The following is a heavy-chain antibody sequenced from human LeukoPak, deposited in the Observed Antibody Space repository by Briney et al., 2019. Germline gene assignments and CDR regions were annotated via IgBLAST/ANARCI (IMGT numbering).Heavy chain of an antibody. CDR2: ISGSGGNT. Sequence: GGSLRLSCAASGFTFSSYAMSWVRQAPGKGLERVSAISGSGGNTYYADSVKGRFTISRDNSKNTLYLQMNSLRAEDTAVYYCAKIVGAAVGDYWGQGTLVTVSS. CDR1: GFTFSSYA. V-gene: IGHV3-23*01. D-gene: IGHD1-26*01. J-gene: IGHJ4*02. CDR3: AKIVGAAVGDY.